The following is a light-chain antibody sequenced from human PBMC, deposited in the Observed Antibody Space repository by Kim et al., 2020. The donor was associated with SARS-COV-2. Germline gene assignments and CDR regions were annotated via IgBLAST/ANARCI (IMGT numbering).Light chain of an antibody. CDR3: QQYYSYPQT. V-gene: IGKV1-8*01. CDR1: QGISSY. J-gene: IGKJ1*01. Sequence: ASTGDRVTITCRASQGISSYLAWYQQKPGKAPKLLIYAASTLQSRVPSRFSGSGSGTDFTLTISCLQSEDFATYYCQQYYSYPQTFGQGTKVDIK. CDR2: AAS.